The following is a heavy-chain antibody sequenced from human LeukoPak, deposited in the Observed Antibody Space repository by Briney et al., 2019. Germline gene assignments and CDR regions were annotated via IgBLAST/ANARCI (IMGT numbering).Heavy chain of an antibody. CDR2: INSDGSTT. CDR3: ARGHHYYDSSAYYY. J-gene: IGHJ4*02. Sequence: GGSLRLSCAASGFTFISYLMHWVRQAPGKGLVWVSRINSDGSTTSYAASVKGRFTISRDTAKNTLYLQMNSLRAEDTAVYYCARGHHYYDSSAYYYWGQGTLVTVSS. V-gene: IGHV3-74*01. D-gene: IGHD3-22*01. CDR1: GFTFISYL.